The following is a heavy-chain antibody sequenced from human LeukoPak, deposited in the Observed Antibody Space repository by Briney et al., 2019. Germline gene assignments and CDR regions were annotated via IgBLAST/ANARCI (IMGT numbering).Heavy chain of an antibody. CDR3: ARVSYGDYVWGHMN. D-gene: IGHD4-17*01. CDR2: INPNSGGT. J-gene: IGHJ4*02. V-gene: IGHV1-2*06. CDR1: GYTFTGYY. Sequence: ASVKVSCKASGYTFTGYYVHWVRQAPGQGLEWMGRINPNSGGTNYAQKFQGRVTMTTDTSTSTAYMELRSLRSDDTAVYYCARVSYGDYVWGHMNWGQGTLVTVSS.